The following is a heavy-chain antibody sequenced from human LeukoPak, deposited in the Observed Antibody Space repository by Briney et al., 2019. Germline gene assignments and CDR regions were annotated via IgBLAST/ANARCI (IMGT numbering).Heavy chain of an antibody. V-gene: IGHV2-5*02. Sequence: SGPTLVKPTQTLTLTCTFSGFSLSTSGVGVGWIRQPPGKALEWLALIYWDDDKRYSPSLKSRLTITKDTSKNQVVLTMTNMDPVDTATYYCAHSRDDPSRTYYGSGTPFDYWGQGTLVTVSS. J-gene: IGHJ4*02. CDR3: AHSRDDPSRTYYGSGTPFDY. CDR1: GFSLSTSGVG. CDR2: IYWDDDK. D-gene: IGHD3-10*01.